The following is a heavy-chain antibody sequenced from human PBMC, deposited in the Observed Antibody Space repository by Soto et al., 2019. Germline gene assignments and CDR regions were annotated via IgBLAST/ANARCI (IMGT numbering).Heavy chain of an antibody. J-gene: IGHJ6*02. D-gene: IGHD4-4*01. CDR1: GFTFSSYA. Sequence: EVQLLESGGGLVQPGGSLRLSCAASGFTFSSYAMSWVRQAPGKGLEWVSAISGSGGSTYYADSVKGRFTISRDNSKNTLYLQMNSLRAEDTAVYYCAKPRGSNSPHYYYYYGMDVWGQGTTVTVSS. CDR2: ISGSGGST. V-gene: IGHV3-23*01. CDR3: AKPRGSNSPHYYYYYGMDV.